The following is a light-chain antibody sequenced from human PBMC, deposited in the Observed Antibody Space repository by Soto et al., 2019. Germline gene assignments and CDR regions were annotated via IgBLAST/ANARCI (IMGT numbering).Light chain of an antibody. CDR2: SNN. J-gene: IGLJ3*02. Sequence: QSVLTQPPSASGTPGQRVTISCSGGSSNIGINTVNWYQQLPGTAPTLLIYSNNQRPSGVPDRFSGSKSGTSASLAVNGLQSEDEADYYCAAWDDSLNGPLFGGGTKLTVL. CDR3: AAWDDSLNGPL. CDR1: SSNIGINT. V-gene: IGLV1-44*01.